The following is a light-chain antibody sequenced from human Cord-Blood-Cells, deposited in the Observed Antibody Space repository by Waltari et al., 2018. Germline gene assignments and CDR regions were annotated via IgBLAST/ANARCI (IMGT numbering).Light chain of an antibody. CDR2: GKN. CDR3: NSRDSSGNHVV. J-gene: IGLJ2*01. V-gene: IGLV3-19*01. CDR1: SLRSYY. Sequence: SSELTQDPAVSVALGQTVRITSQGDSLRSYYASWDQQKPGQAPVLVIYGKNNRPSGSPDRFSGSSSGNTASLTITGAQAEDEADYYCNSRDSSGNHVVFGGGTKLTVL.